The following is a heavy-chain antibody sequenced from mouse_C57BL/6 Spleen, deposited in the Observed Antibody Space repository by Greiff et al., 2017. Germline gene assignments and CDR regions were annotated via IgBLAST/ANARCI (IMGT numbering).Heavy chain of an antibody. CDR1: GYTFTSYW. CDR3: ERHTTVPLDY. V-gene: IGHV1-52*01. CDR2: IDPSASET. D-gene: IGHD1-1*01. J-gene: IGHJ2*01. Sequence: VQLQQPGAELVRPGSSVKLSCKASGYTFTSYWLHWVKQRPIQGLEWIGNIDPSASETHYNHTFTDKATLTVDKSSSTAYMRLSSLKSEDSAVYYCERHTTVPLDYWGQGTTLTGS.